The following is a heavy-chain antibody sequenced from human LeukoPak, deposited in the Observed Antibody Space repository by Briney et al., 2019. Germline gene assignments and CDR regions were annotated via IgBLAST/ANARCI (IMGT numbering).Heavy chain of an antibody. Sequence: GGSLRLSCATSGFTFSRYNMNWVRQASGKGLEWVSSITSSSIYKYYADSMKGRFTISRDNAKNSLYLQMDSLRAEDTAVYYCARDGITMRILEYWGQGTLVTVSS. D-gene: IGHD3-10*01. V-gene: IGHV3-21*01. J-gene: IGHJ4*02. CDR1: GFTFSRYN. CDR2: ITSSSIYK. CDR3: ARDGITMRILEY.